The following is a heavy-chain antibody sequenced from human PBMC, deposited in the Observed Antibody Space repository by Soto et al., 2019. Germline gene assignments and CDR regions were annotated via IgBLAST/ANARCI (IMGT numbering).Heavy chain of an antibody. J-gene: IGHJ6*02. V-gene: IGHV1-69*13. CDR2: IIPIFGTA. CDR3: ARDYAGNHYYYGMDV. CDR1: GGTFSSYA. Sequence: SVKVSCKASGGTFSSYAISWVRQAPGQGLEWMGGIIPIFGTANYAQKFQGRVTITADESTSTAYMELSSLRSEDTAVYYCARDYAGNHYYYGMDVWGQGTTVTVSS. D-gene: IGHD6-13*01.